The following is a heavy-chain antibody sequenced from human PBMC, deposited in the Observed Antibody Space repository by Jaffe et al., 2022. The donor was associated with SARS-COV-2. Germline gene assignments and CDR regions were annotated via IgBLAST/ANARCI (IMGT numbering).Heavy chain of an antibody. CDR2: ISWNSGSI. V-gene: IGHV3-9*01. CDR3: AKGSGRAAAEPVFDY. Sequence: EVQLVESGGGLVQPGRSLRLSCAASGFTFDDYAMHWVRQAPGKGLEWVSGISWNSGSIGYADSVKGRFTISRDNAKNSLYLQMNSLRAEDTALYYCAKGSGRAAAEPVFDYWGQGTLVTVSS. J-gene: IGHJ4*02. D-gene: IGHD6-13*01. CDR1: GFTFDDYA.